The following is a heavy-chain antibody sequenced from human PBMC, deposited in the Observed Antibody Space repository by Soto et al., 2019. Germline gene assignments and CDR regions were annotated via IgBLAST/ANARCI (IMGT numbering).Heavy chain of an antibody. Sequence: PSQTLSLTCAISGDSVSSNSAAWNWIRQSPSRGLEWLGRTYYRSKWYNDYAVSVKSRITITPDTSKNQFSLQLNSVTPEDTAVYYCAKDREGGRSSSGLYGMDVWGQGTTVTVSS. CDR2: TYYRSKWYN. D-gene: IGHD6-13*01. V-gene: IGHV6-1*01. CDR1: GDSVSSNSAA. J-gene: IGHJ6*01. CDR3: AKDREGGRSSSGLYGMDV.